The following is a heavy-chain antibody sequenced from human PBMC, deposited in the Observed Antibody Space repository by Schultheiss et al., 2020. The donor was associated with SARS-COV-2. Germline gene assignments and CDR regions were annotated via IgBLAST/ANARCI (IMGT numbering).Heavy chain of an antibody. V-gene: IGHV3-9*01. CDR2: ISWNSGSI. J-gene: IGHJ6*02. CDR1: GGSISSYY. CDR3: ARESIVVVTATNYYYYYGMDV. Sequence: LSLTCTVSGGSISSYYWSWIRQAPGKGLEWVSGISWNSGSIGYADSVKGRFTISRDNSKNTLYLQMNSLRAEDTAVYYCARESIVVVTATNYYYYYGMDVWGQGTTVTVSS. D-gene: IGHD2-21*02.